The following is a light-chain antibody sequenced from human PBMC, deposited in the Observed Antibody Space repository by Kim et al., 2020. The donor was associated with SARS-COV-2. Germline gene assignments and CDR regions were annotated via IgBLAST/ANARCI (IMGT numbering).Light chain of an antibody. CDR2: GAS. CDR1: QSVSSN. V-gene: IGKV3-15*01. Sequence: VSPGERATLSCRASQSVSSNLAWYQQKPGQAPRLLIYGASTRVTGIPARFSASGSGTEFTLTISSLQSEDFAVYYCQQYNNWPPTTFGQGTKLEI. CDR3: QQYNNWPPTT. J-gene: IGKJ2*01.